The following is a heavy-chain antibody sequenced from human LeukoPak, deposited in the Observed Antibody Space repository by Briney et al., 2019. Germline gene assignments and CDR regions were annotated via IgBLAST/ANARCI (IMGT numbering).Heavy chain of an antibody. CDR3: ARAGIVVVAATPYYYYGMDV. V-gene: IGHV1-69*04. CDR1: GGTFSSYA. J-gene: IGHJ6*02. D-gene: IGHD2-15*01. Sequence: GASVKVSCKASGGTFSSYAISWVRQAPGQGLEWMGRIIPILGIANYAQKFKGRVTITADKSTSTAYMELSSLRSEDTAVYYCARAGIVVVAATPYYYYGMDVWGQGTTVTVSS. CDR2: IIPILGIA.